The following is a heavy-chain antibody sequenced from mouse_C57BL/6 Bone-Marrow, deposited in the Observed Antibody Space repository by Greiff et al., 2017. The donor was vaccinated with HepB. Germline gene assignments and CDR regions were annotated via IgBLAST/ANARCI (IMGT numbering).Heavy chain of an antibody. Sequence: VKLQESGAELVRPGASVTLSCKASGYTFTDYEMHWVKQTPVHGLEWIGAIDPETGGTAYNQKFKGKAILTADKSSSTAYMELRSLTSEDSAVYYCTRLVRGYWGQGTTLTVSS. D-gene: IGHD2-12*01. V-gene: IGHV1-15*01. CDR2: IDPETGGT. CDR1: GYTFTDYE. J-gene: IGHJ2*01. CDR3: TRLVRGY.